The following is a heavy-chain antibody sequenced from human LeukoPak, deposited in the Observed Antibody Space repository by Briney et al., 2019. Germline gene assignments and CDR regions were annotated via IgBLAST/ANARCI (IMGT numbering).Heavy chain of an antibody. Sequence: SETLSLTCIVSDGSISSGSYYWSWIRQPPGKGLEWIAYIYHSGSTYYNPSLRSRVTISVDTSKNQFSLKLSSVTAADTAVYYCARTKEYNWNYRYYFDYWGQGTLVTVSS. CDR3: ARTKEYNWNYRYYFDY. V-gene: IGHV4-39*01. J-gene: IGHJ4*02. CDR2: IYHSGST. D-gene: IGHD1-7*01. CDR1: DGSISSGSYY.